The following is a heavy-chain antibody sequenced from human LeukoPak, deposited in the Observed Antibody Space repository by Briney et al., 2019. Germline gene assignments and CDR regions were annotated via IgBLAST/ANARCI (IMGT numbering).Heavy chain of an antibody. CDR2: IKYSSSPI. CDR1: GFPFSTYS. Sequence: PGGSLRLSCAASGFPFSTYSMTWVHQAPGKGLEWLSYIKYSSSPIFYAESVKGRFTISRDNAKNSLFLQMNSLRDEDTAVYYCAREFYGKFDYWGQGTLVTVSS. D-gene: IGHD4-17*01. J-gene: IGHJ4*02. CDR3: AREFYGKFDY. V-gene: IGHV3-48*02.